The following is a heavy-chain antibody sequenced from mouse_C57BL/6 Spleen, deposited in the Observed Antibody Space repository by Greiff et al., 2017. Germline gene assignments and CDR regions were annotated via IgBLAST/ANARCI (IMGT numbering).Heavy chain of an antibody. J-gene: IGHJ4*01. CDR3: ARRGDGYWGNAMDY. CDR2: ISNGGGST. Sequence: EVKLVESGGGLVQPGGSLKLSCAASGFTFSDYYMYWVRQTPEKRLEWVAYISNGGGSTYYPDTVKGRFTISRDNAKNTLYLQMSRLKSEDTAMYYCARRGDGYWGNAMDYWGQGTSVTVSS. D-gene: IGHD2-3*01. CDR1: GFTFSDYY. V-gene: IGHV5-12*01.